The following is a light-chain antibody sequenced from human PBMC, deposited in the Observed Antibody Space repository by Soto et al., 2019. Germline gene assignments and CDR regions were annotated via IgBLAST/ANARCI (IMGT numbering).Light chain of an antibody. CDR1: SSNIGSNY. Sequence: QAVVTQPPSASGTPGQRVTISCSGSSSNIGSNYVYWYQQLPGTAPKLLIYRNNQRPSGVPDRFSGSKSGTSASLAISGLRSEDEADYYCAAWDDSLSGPWVFGGGTKPPS. V-gene: IGLV1-47*01. J-gene: IGLJ3*02. CDR3: AAWDDSLSGPWV. CDR2: RNN.